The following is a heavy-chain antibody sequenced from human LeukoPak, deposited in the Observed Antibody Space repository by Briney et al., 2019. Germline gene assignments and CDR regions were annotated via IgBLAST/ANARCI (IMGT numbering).Heavy chain of an antibody. CDR3: ARAHNWKYGTFDY. J-gene: IGHJ4*02. D-gene: IGHD1-7*01. CDR2: IRHSDGRT. Sequence: GGSLRLSCDASGFSFNTHTMYWVRQAPGQGLEWVSGIRHSDGRTYYADSVRGRFTISRDNAKNSLYLQMNSLRVEDTAVYYCARAHNWKYGTFDYWGQGTLVTVSS. V-gene: IGHV3-23*01. CDR1: GFSFNTHT.